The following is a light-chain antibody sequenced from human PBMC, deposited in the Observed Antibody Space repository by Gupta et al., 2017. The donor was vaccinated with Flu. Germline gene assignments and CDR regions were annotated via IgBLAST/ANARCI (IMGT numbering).Light chain of an antibody. CDR3: QQYGTSPRT. CDR2: GAS. V-gene: IGKV3-20*01. Sequence: GTLSLSPGERATLSCRASQSIAGTYLAWYQQKPGQTPRVLIYGASSRATGIPDRFSGSGSGTDFTLTISRLEPEDFAVYYCQQYGTSPRTFGQGTXVEIK. J-gene: IGKJ1*01. CDR1: QSIAGTY.